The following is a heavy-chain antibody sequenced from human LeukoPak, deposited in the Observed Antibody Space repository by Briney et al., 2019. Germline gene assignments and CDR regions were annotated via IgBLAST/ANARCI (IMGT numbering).Heavy chain of an antibody. CDR2: FDPEDGKT. Sequence: ASVKVSCKVSGYTLTELSMFWVRQAPGKGLEWMGSFDPEDGKTIYAQKFQGRVTMTEDTSTDTAYMELSSLRSEDTAVYYCATGYLVTAGLMDVWGQGTAVTVSS. CDR1: GYTLTELS. J-gene: IGHJ6*02. D-gene: IGHD6-13*01. CDR3: ATGYLVTAGLMDV. V-gene: IGHV1-24*01.